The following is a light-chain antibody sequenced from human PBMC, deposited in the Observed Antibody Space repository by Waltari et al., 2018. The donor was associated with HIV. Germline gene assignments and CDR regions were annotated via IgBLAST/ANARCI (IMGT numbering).Light chain of an antibody. CDR3: CSYAGSSYV. CDR1: SSDVGGYNY. CDR2: DVS. J-gene: IGLJ1*01. V-gene: IGLV2-11*01. Sequence: QSALTPPRSVSGSPGQSVTISCTGTSSDVGGYNYVSWYQQHPGKVPKLMIYDVSKRPSGVPDRFSGSKSGNTASLTISGLQAEDEADYYCCSYAGSSYVFGTGTKVTVL.